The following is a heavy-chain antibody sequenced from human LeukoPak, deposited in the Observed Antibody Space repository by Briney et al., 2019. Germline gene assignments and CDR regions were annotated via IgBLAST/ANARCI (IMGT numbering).Heavy chain of an antibody. D-gene: IGHD3-10*01. Sequence: SRTLSLTCAISGDSVSNDSAAWNWIRQSPSRGLEWLGRTYSRSKWYNDYAVAVKSRITIKADTSKNQFSLQLNSVTPEDTAVYYCARGLRWFDPWGQGTLVTVSS. J-gene: IGHJ5*02. CDR3: ARGLRWFDP. CDR2: TYSRSKWYN. CDR1: GDSVSNDSAA. V-gene: IGHV6-1*01.